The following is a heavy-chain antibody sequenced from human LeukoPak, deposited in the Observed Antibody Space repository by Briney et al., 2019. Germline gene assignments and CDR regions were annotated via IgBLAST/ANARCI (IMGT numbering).Heavy chain of an antibody. CDR2: ISHDGTNK. D-gene: IGHD5-18*01. J-gene: IGHJ4*02. CDR1: GFTFTNAG. Sequence: GGSLRLFCAASGFTFTNAGIHWVRLAAGKGLEWVSLISHDGTNKYYSDSVDGRFIVSRLNSQNTVYLQMNDLRPEDTATYYCASEDVDTGDFWGQGTLVTVSS. CDR3: ASEDVDTGDF. V-gene: IGHV3-30*01.